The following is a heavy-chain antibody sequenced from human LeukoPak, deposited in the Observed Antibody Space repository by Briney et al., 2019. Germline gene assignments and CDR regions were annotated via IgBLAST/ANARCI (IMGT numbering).Heavy chain of an antibody. CDR3: ARHISGYYNYYYYYMDV. J-gene: IGHJ6*03. CDR2: IYHSGST. V-gene: IGHV4-38-2*01. D-gene: IGHD3-22*01. CDR1: GYSISSGYY. Sequence: SETLSLTCGVSGYSISSGYYWGWIRQPPGKGLEWIGSIYHSGSTYYNPSLKSRATISVDTSKNQFSLKLSSVTAADTAVYYCARHISGYYNYYYYYMDVWGKGTTVTVSS.